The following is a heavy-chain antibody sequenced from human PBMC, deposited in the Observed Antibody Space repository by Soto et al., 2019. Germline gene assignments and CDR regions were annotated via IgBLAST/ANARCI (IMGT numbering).Heavy chain of an antibody. CDR3: AKDFSIQQQLLYYYYYGMDV. J-gene: IGHJ6*02. D-gene: IGHD6-13*01. V-gene: IGHV3-30*04. CDR1: GFTFSSYA. Sequence: PVGSLRLSCAASGFTFSSYAMHWVRQAPGKGLEWVAVISYDGSNKYYADSVKGRFTISRDNSKNTLYLQMNSLRAEDTAVYYCAKDFSIQQQLLYYYYYGMDVWGQGTTVTVSS. CDR2: ISYDGSNK.